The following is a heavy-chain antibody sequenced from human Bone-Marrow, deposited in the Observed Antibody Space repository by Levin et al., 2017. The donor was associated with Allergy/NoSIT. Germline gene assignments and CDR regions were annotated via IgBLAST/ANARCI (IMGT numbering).Heavy chain of an antibody. CDR3: ATDTAWGVKGFDY. J-gene: IGHJ4*02. D-gene: IGHD3-10*01. V-gene: IGHV1-24*01. CDR1: GYTLSELS. Sequence: PGASVKVSCKVSGYTLSELSVHWVRQAPGKGLEWMGGSDPEDGETIYAQNLQGRVTMTEDTSTDTAYMELSSLRSEDTAIYFCATDTAWGVKGFDYWGQGTPVTVSS. CDR2: SDPEDGET.